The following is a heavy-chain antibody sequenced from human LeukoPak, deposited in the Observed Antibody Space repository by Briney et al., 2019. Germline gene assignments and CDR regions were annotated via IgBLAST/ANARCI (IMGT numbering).Heavy chain of an antibody. V-gene: IGHV5-51*01. D-gene: IGHD2-2*01. CDR2: LYPGDSDT. CDR3: ARRQGCSSTSCPPDS. Sequence: SLQISCGGSGHSFTTYWLGSVRQMPGKGLEWMGNLYPGDSDTRFSPSFQGQVTMSADKSINTAYLQWSSLKAADTAMYYCARRQGCSSTSCPPDSWGQGTLVTVSS. J-gene: IGHJ4*02. CDR1: GHSFTTYW.